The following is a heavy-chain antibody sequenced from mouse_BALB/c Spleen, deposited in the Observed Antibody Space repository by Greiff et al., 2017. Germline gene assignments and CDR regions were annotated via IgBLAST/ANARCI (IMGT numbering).Heavy chain of an antibody. CDR1: GFSLSSYS. V-gene: IGHV2-6-4*01. J-gene: IGHJ2*01. CDR2: ICGGGST. D-gene: IGHD1-1*01. CDR3: AGTDYGSSGNYFDY. Sequence: VMLVESGPGLVAPSQSLYISCAVSGFSLSSYSVHWVRQPPGKGLEWVGLICGGGSTDYNSALKSRLSISKDNSKSQVFLQMNRLQTDDTAMYYCAGTDYGSSGNYFDYWGQGTTLTVSS.